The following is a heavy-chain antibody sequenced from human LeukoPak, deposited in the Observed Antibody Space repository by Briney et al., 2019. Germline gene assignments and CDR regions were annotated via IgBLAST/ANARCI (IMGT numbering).Heavy chain of an antibody. D-gene: IGHD6-13*01. CDR3: AKDPRINKLVVNGFFDH. Sequence: GGSLKLSCAASGFTFNDYAMSWVRQAPGKGLEWVSGISGSGGYTYYADSVKGRFTISRDNSKNTLYLQMSSLRPEDTAVYRCAKDPRINKLVVNGFFDHWGQGTLVTIPS. CDR1: GFTFNDYA. CDR2: ISGSGGYT. V-gene: IGHV3-23*01. J-gene: IGHJ4*02.